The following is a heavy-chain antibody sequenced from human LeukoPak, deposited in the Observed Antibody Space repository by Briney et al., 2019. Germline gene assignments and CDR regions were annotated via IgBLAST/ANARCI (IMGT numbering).Heavy chain of an antibody. CDR3: ARLGYCGGDWPPAFDI. D-gene: IGHD2-21*01. CDR1: GYTFTSYY. Sequence: ASVKVSCKASGYTFTSYYMHWVRQAPGQGLEWMGIINPSGGSTSYAQKFQGRVTMTRDTSTSTVYMELSSLRSEDTAVYYCARLGYCGGDWPPAFDIWGQGTMVTVSS. V-gene: IGHV1-46*03. CDR2: INPSGGST. J-gene: IGHJ3*02.